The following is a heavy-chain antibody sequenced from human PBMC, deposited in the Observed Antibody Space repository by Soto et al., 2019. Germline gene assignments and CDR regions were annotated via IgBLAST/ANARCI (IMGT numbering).Heavy chain of an antibody. J-gene: IGHJ6*02. Sequence: QVQLVQSGAEVKKPGSSVKVSCTASGGTFSSFAINWVRQAPGQGPQWVGGIMPIVGTPNYAQRFQGRVTIITDEVTSTAYMELTSPTVEDTAVYYCALGNAMDVWGQGTTVTVSS. D-gene: IGHD7-27*01. CDR2: IMPIVGTP. CDR3: ALGNAMDV. V-gene: IGHV1-69*01. CDR1: GGTFSSFA.